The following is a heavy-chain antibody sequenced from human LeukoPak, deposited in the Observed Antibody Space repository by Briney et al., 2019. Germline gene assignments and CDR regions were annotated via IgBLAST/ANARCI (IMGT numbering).Heavy chain of an antibody. D-gene: IGHD4-17*01. CDR1: GGSFSGYY. Sequence: SETLSLTCAVYGGSFSGYYWSWIRQHPGKGLEWIGYIYYSGSTYYNPSLKSRVTISVDTSKNQFSLKLSSVTAADTAVYYCARAEDYGDYGGFGYWGQGTLVTVSS. CDR2: IYYSGST. J-gene: IGHJ4*02. CDR3: ARAEDYGDYGGFGY. V-gene: IGHV4-31*11.